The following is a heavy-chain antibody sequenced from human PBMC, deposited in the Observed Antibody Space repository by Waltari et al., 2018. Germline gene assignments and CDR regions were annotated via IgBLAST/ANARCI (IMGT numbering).Heavy chain of an antibody. CDR3: GRSYDFWSGYPLDY. CDR2: IAYNGGT. CDR1: GDSINNYY. D-gene: IGHD3-3*01. J-gene: IGHJ4*02. Sequence: QVQLQESGPGLVKTSETLSLTCAVSGDSINNYYWNWMRQSPGKELEWIGYIAYNGGTNYNPSLQSRVTISVDTSKTQFSLKLTSVTAADTAVYYCGRSYDFWSGYPLDYWGPGSLVTVSS. V-gene: IGHV4-59*01.